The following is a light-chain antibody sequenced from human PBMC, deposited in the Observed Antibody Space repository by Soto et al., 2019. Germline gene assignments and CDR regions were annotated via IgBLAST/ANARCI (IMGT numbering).Light chain of an antibody. J-gene: IGLJ3*02. CDR3: ISYIPSTTTHWV. V-gene: IGLV2-14*01. CDR2: EVY. Sequence: QSALTQPASVSGSPGQSITISCTGTNSDVGGYDRVSWYKHHPGKAPKLLIFEVYNRPSGISDRFSGSKSGDTASLTISGLQAEDEADYYCISYIPSTTTHWVFGGGTKLTVL. CDR1: NSDVGGYDR.